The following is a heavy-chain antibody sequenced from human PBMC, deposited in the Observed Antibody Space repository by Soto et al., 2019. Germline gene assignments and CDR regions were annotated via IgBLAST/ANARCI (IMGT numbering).Heavy chain of an antibody. V-gene: IGHV3-7*01. CDR3: ARSRAGRTAASYYDYMDV. J-gene: IGHJ6*03. D-gene: IGHD2-2*01. CDR1: GFSFSDYW. Sequence: EVQLVESGGGLVQPGGSLRLSCAAAGFSFSDYWMTWVRQPPGKGLEWVANIKQDGSEKYYADSVKGRFTISRDNAKGSLYLQMNSLRAEDTDVYYCARSRAGRTAASYYDYMDVWGKGTTVTVSS. CDR2: IKQDGSEK.